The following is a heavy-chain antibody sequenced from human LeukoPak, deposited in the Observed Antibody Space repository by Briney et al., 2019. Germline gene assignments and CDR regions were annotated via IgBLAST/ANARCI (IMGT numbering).Heavy chain of an antibody. CDR1: GGSISSGGYY. Sequence: SETLSLTCTVSGGSISSGGYYWSWIRQHPGKGLEWIGYIYYSGSTYYNPSLKSRDTISVDTSKNQFSLKLSSVTAADTAVYYCARGVDTAIISYFDYWGQGTLVTVSS. V-gene: IGHV4-31*03. CDR3: ARGVDTAIISYFDY. D-gene: IGHD5-18*01. CDR2: IYYSGST. J-gene: IGHJ4*02.